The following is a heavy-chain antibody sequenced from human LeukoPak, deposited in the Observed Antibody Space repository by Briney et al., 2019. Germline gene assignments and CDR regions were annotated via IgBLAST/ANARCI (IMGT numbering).Heavy chain of an antibody. Sequence: SETLSLTCTVSGGSIRSYWSWIRQPAGKGLEWIGRIYGSGSTDYNPSLKSRVTMSIDTSKNQFSLNLFSVTAADTAVYYCARDSGTTGEVKFDPWGQGTLVTVSS. CDR2: IYGSGST. J-gene: IGHJ5*02. V-gene: IGHV4-4*07. D-gene: IGHD3-10*01. CDR1: GGSIRSY. CDR3: ARDSGTTGEVKFDP.